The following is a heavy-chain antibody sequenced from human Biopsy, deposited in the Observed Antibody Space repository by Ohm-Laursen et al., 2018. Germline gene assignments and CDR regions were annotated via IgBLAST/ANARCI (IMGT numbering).Heavy chain of an antibody. CDR2: ISYDGSE. D-gene: IGHD4-11*01. J-gene: IGHJ2*01. CDR3: ARDGKRWDYSTYFSWHFDL. CDR1: GFTFTSYA. V-gene: IGHV3-30*03. Sequence: RSLRLSCAASGFTFTSYAMHWVRQAPGKGLEWVAVISYDGSEYYADSLQGRFIISRDNPKNTVDLQMNSLRAEDTAVYFCARDGKRWDYSTYFSWHFDLWGRGTLVTVSS.